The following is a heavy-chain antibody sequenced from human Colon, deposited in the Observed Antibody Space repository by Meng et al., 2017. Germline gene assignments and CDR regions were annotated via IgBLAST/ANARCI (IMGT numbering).Heavy chain of an antibody. CDR2: INPNSADT. V-gene: IGHV1-2*06. CDR1: GYTFTDYY. J-gene: IGHJ6*02. Sequence: SVKVSCKASGYTFTDYYIHWVRQAPGQGLEWMGRINPNSADTQYAQRFQGRVTMTRAPSISTAYLELNRLRSDDTAIYYCARERVTMVRLYGMDVWGLGTAVTVSS. CDR3: ARERVTMVRLYGMDV. D-gene: IGHD3-10*01.